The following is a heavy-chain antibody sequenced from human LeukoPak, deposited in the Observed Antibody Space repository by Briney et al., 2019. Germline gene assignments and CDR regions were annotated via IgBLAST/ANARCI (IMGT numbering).Heavy chain of an antibody. V-gene: IGHV4-30-4*08. J-gene: IGHJ3*02. D-gene: IGHD1-26*01. CDR2: IYYSGST. CDR3: ARVGRIVGAAQDAFDI. CDR1: GGSISSDDYY. Sequence: ASKTLSLTCTVSGGSISSDDYYWSWIRQPPGKGLEWIGYIYYSGSTYYNPSLKSRVTISVDTSKNQFSLKLSSVTAADTAVYYCARVGRIVGAAQDAFDIWGQGTMVTVSS.